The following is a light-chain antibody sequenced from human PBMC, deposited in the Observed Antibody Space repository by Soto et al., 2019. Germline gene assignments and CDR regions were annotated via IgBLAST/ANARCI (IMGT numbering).Light chain of an antibody. J-gene: IGLJ1*01. Sequence: LTQPPSASGSPGQSVTISCTGTSSDVGGYNYVSWYQQHPGKAPKLVIYEVTKRPSGAPDRFSGSKSGNTASLTVSGLQAEDEADYYCSSFTGASTIFGTGTKVTVL. V-gene: IGLV2-8*01. CDR2: EVT. CDR1: SSDVGGYNY. CDR3: SSFTGASTI.